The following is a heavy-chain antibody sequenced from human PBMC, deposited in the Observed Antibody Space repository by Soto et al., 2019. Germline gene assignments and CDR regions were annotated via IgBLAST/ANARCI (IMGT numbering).Heavy chain of an antibody. CDR1: GYNFKSFD. Sequence: QVQLVQSGAEVKKPGASVKVSCKASGYNFKSFDINWVRQSSGHGLEWLGCLKPSSGEAGYAEKFQGRLTMTSDTATDTVSMDLRRLTSEDTAVYYCVRDNWSSNFDDFGVDEWGHGTTVIVS. V-gene: IGHV1-8*02. CDR3: VRDNWSSNFDDFGVDE. D-gene: IGHD3-3*01. CDR2: LKPSSGEA. J-gene: IGHJ6*02.